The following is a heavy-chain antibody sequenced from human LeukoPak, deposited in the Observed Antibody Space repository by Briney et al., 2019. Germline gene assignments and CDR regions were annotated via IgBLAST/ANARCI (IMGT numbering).Heavy chain of an antibody. CDR2: IKSETDGGTT. D-gene: IGHD6-13*01. CDR1: GFTFSSAW. Sequence: GGSLRLSCAAYGFTFSSAWMNWVRQAPGKGLEWVGRIKSETDGGTTDYAAPLKGTFTISRDDSENTLYLQMNSLKTEDTAVYYCTRRSSAAGRQYFDYWGQGTLVTVSS. V-gene: IGHV3-15*07. J-gene: IGHJ4*02. CDR3: TRRSSAAGRQYFDY.